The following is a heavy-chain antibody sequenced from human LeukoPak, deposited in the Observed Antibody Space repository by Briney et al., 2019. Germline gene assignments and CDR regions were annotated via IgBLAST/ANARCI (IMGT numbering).Heavy chain of an antibody. V-gene: IGHV3-30*02. CDR2: IRYDGSNK. Sequence: GRSLRLSCAASGFTFSSYGMHWVRQAPGKGLEWVAFIRYDGSNKYYADSVKGRFTISRDNSKNTLYLQMNSLRAEDTAVYYCAKDGGSSSHYYYYYYMDVWGKGTTVTVSS. CDR1: GFTFSSYG. J-gene: IGHJ6*03. CDR3: AKDGGSSSHYYYYYYMDV. D-gene: IGHD6-6*01.